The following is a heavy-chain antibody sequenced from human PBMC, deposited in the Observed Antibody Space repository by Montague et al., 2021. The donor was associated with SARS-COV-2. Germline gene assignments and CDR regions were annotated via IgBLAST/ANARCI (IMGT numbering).Heavy chain of an antibody. V-gene: IGHV3-30-3*01. CDR1: GFTFTSYS. CDR3: ARDLLRHKGGFDS. J-gene: IGHJ4*02. D-gene: IGHD2/OR15-2a*01. Sequence: SLRLSCAASGFTFTSYSMNWVRQAPGKGLEALSVISSDGSYKYYADSMKGRFTISRDNSRNTLYLQMNSLRPEDTAVYYCARDLLRHKGGFDSWGQGTLVTVSS. CDR2: ISSDGSYK.